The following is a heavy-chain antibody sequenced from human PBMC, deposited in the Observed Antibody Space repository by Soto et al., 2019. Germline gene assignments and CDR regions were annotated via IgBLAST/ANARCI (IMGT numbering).Heavy chain of an antibody. Sequence: EVQLVESGGGLVQPGGSLRLSCAASGFTFSPYWIHWVRQAPGKGLVWVSRINGDGSSTNYADSVKGRFTISRDNAKNTVYLRMNSLRAEDTAVYYCARDTNWQPDYWGQGTLVTVSS. CDR1: GFTFSPYW. CDR3: ARDTNWQPDY. CDR2: INGDGSST. J-gene: IGHJ4*02. D-gene: IGHD7-27*01. V-gene: IGHV3-74*01.